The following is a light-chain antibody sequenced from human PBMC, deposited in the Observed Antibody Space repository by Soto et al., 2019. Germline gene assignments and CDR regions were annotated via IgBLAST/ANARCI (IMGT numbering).Light chain of an antibody. V-gene: IGLV2-14*01. CDR1: SSDVGGYNY. CDR3: SSYTSSSTLDV. Sequence: SVLTQPASVSGSPGQSITISCTGTSSDVGGYNYVSWYQQHPGKAPKLMIYDVSNRPSGVSNRFSGSKSGNTASLTISGLQAEDEADYYCSSYTSSSTLDVFGTG. CDR2: DVS. J-gene: IGLJ1*01.